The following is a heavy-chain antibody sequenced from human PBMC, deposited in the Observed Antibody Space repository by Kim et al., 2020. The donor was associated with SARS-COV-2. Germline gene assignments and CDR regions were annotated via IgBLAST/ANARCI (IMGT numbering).Heavy chain of an antibody. V-gene: IGHV3-30*04. CDR3: ARDSVDSGSYLDY. CDR1: GFSFSRHA. CDR2: MSYDGSKK. Sequence: GGSLRLSYAAFGFSFSRHAMHWVRQAPGKGLEWVAVMSYDGSKKHYADSVKGRFNISRDNSKYTVYLQMNSLRVEDTALYYCARDSVDSGSYLDYWGQGTPVTVSS. D-gene: IGHD3-10*01. J-gene: IGHJ4*02.